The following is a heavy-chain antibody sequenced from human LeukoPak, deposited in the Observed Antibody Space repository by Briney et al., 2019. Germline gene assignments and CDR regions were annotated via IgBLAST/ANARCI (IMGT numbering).Heavy chain of an antibody. Sequence: SETLSLTCTVSGGSISSYYWSWIRQPPGKGLEWIGEINHSGSTNYNPSLKSRVTISVDTSKNQFSLKLSSVTAADTAVYYCARGEGVLLWFGELFLYGMDVWGKGTTVTVSS. CDR3: ARGEGVLLWFGELFLYGMDV. J-gene: IGHJ6*04. V-gene: IGHV4-34*01. CDR2: INHSGST. D-gene: IGHD3-10*01. CDR1: GGSISSYY.